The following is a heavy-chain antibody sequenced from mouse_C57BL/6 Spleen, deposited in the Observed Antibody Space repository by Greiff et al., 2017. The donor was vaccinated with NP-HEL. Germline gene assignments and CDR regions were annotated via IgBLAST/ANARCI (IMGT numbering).Heavy chain of an antibody. J-gene: IGHJ4*01. V-gene: IGHV14-2*01. CDR3: ASNYGNPYYAMDY. CDR1: GFHIKDYY. CDR2: IDPEDGAT. D-gene: IGHD2-1*01. Sequence: VQLKQSGAELVQPGASVTLSCTASGFHIKDYYMHWVRQRTEQCLEWLGRIDPEDGATKYAPHLHGKATITADPSSNTAYLQLSTLTAEDTSVYYRASNYGNPYYAMDYWGQGTSVTVSS.